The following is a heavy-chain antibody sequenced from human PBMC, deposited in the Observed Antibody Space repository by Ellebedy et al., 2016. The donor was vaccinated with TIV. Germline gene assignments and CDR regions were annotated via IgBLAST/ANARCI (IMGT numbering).Heavy chain of an antibody. V-gene: IGHV5-51*01. Sequence: GESLKISXKGSGFDFNAYWVGWVRQMPGKGLEWMGIIYPGDSDTRYSPSFQGQVTISADKSISTAYLQWSSLKASDTAMYYCARLATEYCGGGSCPLGDYWGQGTLVTVSS. D-gene: IGHD2-15*01. CDR1: GFDFNAYW. J-gene: IGHJ4*02. CDR2: IYPGDSDT. CDR3: ARLATEYCGGGSCPLGDY.